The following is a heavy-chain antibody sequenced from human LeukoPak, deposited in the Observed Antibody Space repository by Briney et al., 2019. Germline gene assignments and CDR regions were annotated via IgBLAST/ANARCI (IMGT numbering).Heavy chain of an antibody. CDR1: GGTFSSYA. Sequence: GASVKVSCKASGGTFSSYAISWVRQAPGQGLEWMGRITPILGIANYAQKFQGRVTITADKSTSTAYMELSSLRSEDTAVYYCARHIAVAGSGIDYWGQGTLVTVSS. CDR3: ARHIAVAGSGIDY. J-gene: IGHJ4*02. D-gene: IGHD6-19*01. CDR2: ITPILGIA. V-gene: IGHV1-69*04.